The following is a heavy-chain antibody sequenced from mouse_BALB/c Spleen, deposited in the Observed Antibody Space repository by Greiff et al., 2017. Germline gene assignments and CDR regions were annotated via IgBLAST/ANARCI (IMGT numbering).Heavy chain of an antibody. CDR3: ARGKEAMDY. V-gene: IGHV5-9-3*01. CDR2: ISSGGSYT. Sequence: EVQVVESGGGLVKPGGSLKLSCAASGFTFSSYAMSWVRQTPEKRLEWVATISSGGSYTYYPDSVKGRFTISRDNAKNTLYLQMSSLRSEDTAMYYCARGKEAMDYWGQGTSVTVSS. J-gene: IGHJ4*01. CDR1: GFTFSSYA.